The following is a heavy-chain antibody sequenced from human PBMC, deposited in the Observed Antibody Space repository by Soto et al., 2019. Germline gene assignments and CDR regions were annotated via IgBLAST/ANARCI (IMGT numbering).Heavy chain of an antibody. V-gene: IGHV1-58*01. CDR1: GFTFTNSA. CDR2: IVVGSGNT. CDR3: EATDAVYRRHLFLLS. J-gene: IGHJ5*02. D-gene: IGHD1-26*01. Sequence: SVKVSCKASGFTFTNSAVQWVRQARGQRLEWIGWIVVGSGNTNYAQKFQERVTITRDMSTSTAYMELSSLRSEDTAVYYCEATDAVYRRHLFLLSWGQGTLVTVS.